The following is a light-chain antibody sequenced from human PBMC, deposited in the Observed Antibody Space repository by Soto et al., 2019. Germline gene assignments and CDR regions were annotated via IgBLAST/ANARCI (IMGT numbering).Light chain of an antibody. CDR1: TGDVTSGRS. CDR2: ETT. J-gene: IGLJ2*01. CDR3: LHSFPGARRI. V-gene: IGLV7-46*01. Sequence: QAVVTQEPSLTVSPGGTVTLTCGSSTGDVTSGRSPYWFQKKPGQAPRTLIYETTKKHSWTPARFSGSLLGGQAALTLSGAQHEDEADYFCLHSFPGARRIFGGGTKLTVL.